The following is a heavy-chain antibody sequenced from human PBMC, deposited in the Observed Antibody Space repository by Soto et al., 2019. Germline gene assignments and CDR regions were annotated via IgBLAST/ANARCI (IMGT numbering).Heavy chain of an antibody. CDR3: AQPADSSGYLLVY. V-gene: IGHV3-30*03. CDR1: GFTFSIYG. Sequence: PGGSLRLSCAASGFTFSIYGMHWVRQAPGKGLEWVAVISYDGSNKYYADSVKGRFTISRDNSKNTLYLQMNSLRADDTAVYYCAQPADSSGYLLVYWGQGTLVTVSS. J-gene: IGHJ4*02. CDR2: ISYDGSNK. D-gene: IGHD3-22*01.